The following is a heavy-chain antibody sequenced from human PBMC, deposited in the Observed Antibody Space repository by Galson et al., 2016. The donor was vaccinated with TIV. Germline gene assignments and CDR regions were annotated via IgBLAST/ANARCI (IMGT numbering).Heavy chain of an antibody. J-gene: IGHJ5*02. Sequence: SLRLSCAGSGFTFGSYAMGWVRRAPEKGLEWVSSITAGGTTYYGDPVKGRFTISRDNFKNTLYLQMNRLRADDTALYYCAKDNYGGNFSGWFDPWGQGTLVTVSS. CDR3: AKDNYGGNFSGWFDP. CDR2: ITAGGTT. V-gene: IGHV3-23*01. D-gene: IGHD4-23*01. CDR1: GFTFGSYA.